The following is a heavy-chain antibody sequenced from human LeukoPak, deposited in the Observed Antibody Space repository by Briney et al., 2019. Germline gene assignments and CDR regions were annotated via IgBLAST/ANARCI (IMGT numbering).Heavy chain of an antibody. J-gene: IGHJ4*02. V-gene: IGHV1-69*06. CDR3: ARDNDLRDPPHFDY. CDR1: GGTFSNYA. D-gene: IGHD3/OR15-3a*01. Sequence: SVKVSCKASGGTFSNYAISWVRQAPGQGLEWMGGIIPIFGTANYAQKFRGRVTITADKSTRTAYMELSSLRSEDTAVYYCARDNDLRDPPHFDYWGQGTLVTVSS. CDR2: IIPIFGTA.